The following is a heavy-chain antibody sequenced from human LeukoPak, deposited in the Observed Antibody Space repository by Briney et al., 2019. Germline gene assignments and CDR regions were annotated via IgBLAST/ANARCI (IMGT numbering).Heavy chain of an antibody. V-gene: IGHV4-38-2*01. CDR1: DYSIISNYY. CDR2: LHHSGST. Sequence: PSETLSLTCAVSDYSIISNYYWGWIRPPPGEELEWIGSLHHSGSTDYNPSLKSRVTLSLDTSKNQFSLQLRFVTAADTAMYYCARLGYCSSTSCYPDRWGQGALVTVSS. CDR3: ARLGYCSSTSCYPDR. D-gene: IGHD2-2*01. J-gene: IGHJ4*02.